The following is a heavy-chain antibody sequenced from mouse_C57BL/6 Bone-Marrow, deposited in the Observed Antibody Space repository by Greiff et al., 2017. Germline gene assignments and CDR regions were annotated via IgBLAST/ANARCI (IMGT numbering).Heavy chain of an antibody. CDR1: GYTFTGYW. V-gene: IGHV1-9*01. Sequence: QVQLQQSGAELMKPGASVKLSCKATGYTFTGYWIEWVKQRPGHGLEWIGEILPGSGSTNYNAKFKGKATFTADTSSNTAYMQLSSLTTEDSAIYYCARGAYLCYWGQGTLVTVSA. J-gene: IGHJ3*01. CDR3: ARGAYLCY. CDR2: ILPGSGST. D-gene: IGHD5-1*01.